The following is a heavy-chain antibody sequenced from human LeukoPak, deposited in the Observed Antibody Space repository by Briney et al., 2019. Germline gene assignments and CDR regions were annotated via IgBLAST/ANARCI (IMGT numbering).Heavy chain of an antibody. V-gene: IGHV4-30-4*01. Sequence: PSETLSLTCTVSGGSISSGDYYWSWIRQPPGKGLEWIGYIYYSGSTYYNPSLKSRVTISVDTSKNQFSLKLSSVTAADTAVYYCARATIREDIVVVPAAIDYWGQGTLVTVPS. CDR1: GGSISSGDYY. D-gene: IGHD2-2*01. CDR3: ARATIREDIVVVPAAIDY. CDR2: IYYSGST. J-gene: IGHJ4*02.